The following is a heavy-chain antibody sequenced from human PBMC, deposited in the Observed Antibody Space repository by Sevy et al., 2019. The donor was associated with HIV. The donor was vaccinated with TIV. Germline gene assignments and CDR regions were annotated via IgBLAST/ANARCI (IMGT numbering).Heavy chain of an antibody. CDR1: GGSISSYY. J-gene: IGHJ4*02. CDR2: IYYGGST. CDR3: ARGAMITFGGVISAYYFDY. V-gene: IGHV4-59*01. Sequence: SETLSLTCTVSGGSISSYYWSWIRQPPGKGLEWIGYIYYGGSTNYNPSLKSRVTISVDTSKNQFSLKLSSVPAADTAVYYCARGAMITFGGVISAYYFDYWGQGTLVTVSS. D-gene: IGHD3-16*02.